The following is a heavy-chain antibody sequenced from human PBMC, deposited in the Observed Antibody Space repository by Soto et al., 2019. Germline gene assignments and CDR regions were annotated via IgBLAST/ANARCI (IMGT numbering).Heavy chain of an antibody. Sequence: EVQLVETGGGLIQPGGSLRLSCAASGFTVSSNYMSWVRQAPGKGLEWVSVIYSGGSTYYADSVKGRFTISRDNSKNTLYLQMNSLRAEDTAVYYCASDTQWGDWYFDLWGRGTLVTVSS. CDR2: IYSGGST. D-gene: IGHD1-26*01. CDR1: GFTVSSNY. CDR3: ASDTQWGDWYFDL. V-gene: IGHV3-53*02. J-gene: IGHJ2*01.